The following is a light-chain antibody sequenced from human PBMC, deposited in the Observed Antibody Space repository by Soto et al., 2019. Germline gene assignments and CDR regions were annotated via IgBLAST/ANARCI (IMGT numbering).Light chain of an antibody. CDR3: MQSLQTPWT. CDR1: QSLLHSNGYKY. Sequence: DIVMTPSPLSLPVTPGEPASISGRSSQSLLHSNGYKYLDWYLQKPGQSPQLLIYLGSLRASGVPDRFSGSGSGTDFTLKISRVEAEDVGVYYCMQSLQTPWTFGQGTKV. CDR2: LGS. V-gene: IGKV2-28*01. J-gene: IGKJ1*01.